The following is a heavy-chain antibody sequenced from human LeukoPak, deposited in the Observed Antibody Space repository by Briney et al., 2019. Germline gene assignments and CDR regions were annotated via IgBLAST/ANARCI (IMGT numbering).Heavy chain of an antibody. V-gene: IGHV4-39*01. Sequence: SETLSLTCTVSGGSISSSSYYWGWIRQPPGKRLEWIGSIYYSGSTYYNPSLKSRVTISVDTSKNQFSLKLSSVTAADTAVYYCATSITIFGVVENYYYYMDVWGKGTTVTVSS. D-gene: IGHD3-3*01. CDR1: GGSISSSSYY. CDR2: IYYSGST. J-gene: IGHJ6*03. CDR3: ATSITIFGVVENYYYYMDV.